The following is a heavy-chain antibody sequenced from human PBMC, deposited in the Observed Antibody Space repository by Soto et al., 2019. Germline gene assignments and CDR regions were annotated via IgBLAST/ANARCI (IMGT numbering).Heavy chain of an antibody. Sequence: QPGGSLRLSCAASGFTFSSYGMHWVRQAPGKGLEWVAVIWYDGSNKYYADSVKGRFTISRDNSKNTLYLQMNSLRAEDTAVYYCARDLLSQLPVFGMDVWGQGTTVTVSS. V-gene: IGHV3-33*01. D-gene: IGHD1-7*01. CDR1: GFTFSSYG. J-gene: IGHJ6*02. CDR3: ARDLLSQLPVFGMDV. CDR2: IWYDGSNK.